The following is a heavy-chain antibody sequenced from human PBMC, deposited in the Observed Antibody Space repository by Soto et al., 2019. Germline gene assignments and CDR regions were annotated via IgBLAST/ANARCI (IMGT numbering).Heavy chain of an antibody. CDR2: ISTSGSTI. J-gene: IGHJ6*02. CDR1: GFIFSGYE. D-gene: IGHD2-15*01. Sequence: HPGGSLRLSCAASGFIFSGYEMNWVRQAPGKGLEWVSYISTSGSTIYYADSVRGRFTISRDNAKNSLSLLMNSLGAEDTAVYYCGRGGGFCSGGGPCTAYYGMDVWGQGTTVTVSS. V-gene: IGHV3-48*03. CDR3: GRGGGFCSGGGPCTAYYGMDV.